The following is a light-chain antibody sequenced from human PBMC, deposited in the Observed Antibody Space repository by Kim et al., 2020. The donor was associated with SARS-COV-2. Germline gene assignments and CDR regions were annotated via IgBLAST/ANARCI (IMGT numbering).Light chain of an antibody. CDR1: RGHRTNA. CDR3: QSWGV. Sequence: PGAHVHRPGTRNRGHRTNADARTQQEAGKGPRYLMKVNNDGSHSKGDGIPDRFSGSSSGAERYLTISSLQSVDEADYYCQSWGVFGGGTKLTVL. V-gene: IGLV4-69*01. J-gene: IGLJ3*02. CDR2: VNNDGSH.